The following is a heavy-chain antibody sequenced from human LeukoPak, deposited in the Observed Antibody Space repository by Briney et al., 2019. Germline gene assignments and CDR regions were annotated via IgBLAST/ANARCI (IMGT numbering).Heavy chain of an antibody. V-gene: IGHV4-39*01. D-gene: IGHD2-8*01. Sequence: KASETLSLTCTVSGGSISSSSYYWGWIRQPPGNGLEWIGSIYYSGSTYYNPSLKSRVTISVYTAKNQFSLKLTSVPDADTAVYYYARHQVHSTNGVCYRGGPFDYWGQGTLVTVSS. CDR1: GGSISSSSYY. J-gene: IGHJ4*02. CDR2: IYYSGST. CDR3: ARHQVHSTNGVCYRGGPFDY.